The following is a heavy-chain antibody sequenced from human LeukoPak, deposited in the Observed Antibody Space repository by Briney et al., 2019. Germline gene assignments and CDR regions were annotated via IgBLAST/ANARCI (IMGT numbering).Heavy chain of an antibody. Sequence: GGSLRLSCAASGFTFSSYSMNWVRQAPGKGLEWVSHISSSSSTIYYADSVKGRFTISRDNAKNSLYLQMNSLRAEDTAVYYCARASRYYGSGSYYNFGTWGQGTLVTVSS. D-gene: IGHD3-10*01. V-gene: IGHV3-48*01. CDR2: ISSSSSTI. CDR3: ARASRYYGSGSYYNFGT. CDR1: GFTFSSYS. J-gene: IGHJ5*02.